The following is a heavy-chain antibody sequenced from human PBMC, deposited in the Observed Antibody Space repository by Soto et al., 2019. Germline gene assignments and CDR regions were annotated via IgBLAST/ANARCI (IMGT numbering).Heavy chain of an antibody. Sequence: SVKVSCKASGGTFSSYAISWVRQAPGQGLEWMGGIIPIFGIANYAQKFQGRVTITADESTSTAYMELSSLRSKDTAVYYCAASRGYSGYDFKYYFDYWGQGTLVTVSS. J-gene: IGHJ4*02. CDR1: GGTFSSYA. CDR3: AASRGYSGYDFKYYFDY. V-gene: IGHV1-69*13. CDR2: IIPIFGIA. D-gene: IGHD5-12*01.